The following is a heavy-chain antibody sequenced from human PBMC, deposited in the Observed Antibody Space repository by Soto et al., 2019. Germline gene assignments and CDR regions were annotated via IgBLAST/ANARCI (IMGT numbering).Heavy chain of an antibody. Sequence: SLSISLTCIVCGGSIISTFYYCCYLNQPPGRRLESIPNIHYRWETPYCRSLKSRVAISVETSKSRCSLQLDSVTAADTAVYYCAGGYSTGWYLDWFEPW. V-gene: IGHV4-39*02. CDR2: IHYRWET. D-gene: IGHD6-19*01. CDR1: GGSIISTFYY. CDR3: AGGYSTGWYLDWFEP. J-gene: IGHJ5*02.